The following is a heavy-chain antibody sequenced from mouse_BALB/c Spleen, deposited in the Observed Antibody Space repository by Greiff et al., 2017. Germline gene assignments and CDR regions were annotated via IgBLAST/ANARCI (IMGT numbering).Heavy chain of an antibody. CDR3: AREDYGSWFAY. V-gene: IGHV1-87*01. D-gene: IGHD1-2*01. Sequence: QVQLQQSGAELARPGASVKLSCKASGYTFTSYWMQWVKQRPGQGLEWIGAIYPGDGDTRYTQKFKGKATLTADKSSSTAYMQLSSLASEDSAVYYCAREDYGSWFAYWGQGTLGTVSA. CDR2: IYPGDGDT. J-gene: IGHJ3*01. CDR1: GYTFTSYW.